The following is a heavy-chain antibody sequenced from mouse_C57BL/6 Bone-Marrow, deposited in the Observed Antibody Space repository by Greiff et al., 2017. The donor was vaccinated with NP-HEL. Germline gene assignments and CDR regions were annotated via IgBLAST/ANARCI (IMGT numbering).Heavy chain of an antibody. J-gene: IGHJ3*01. CDR2: IDPETGGT. D-gene: IGHD1-1*01. Sequence: QVQLKESGAELVRPGASVTLSCKASGYTFTDYEMHWVKQTPVHGLEWIRAIDPETGGTAYNQKFKGKAILTADKSSSTAYMELRSLTSEDSAVYYCTRSKTVVATRGFAYWGQGTLVTVSA. CDR3: TRSKTVVATRGFAY. V-gene: IGHV1-15*01. CDR1: GYTFTDYE.